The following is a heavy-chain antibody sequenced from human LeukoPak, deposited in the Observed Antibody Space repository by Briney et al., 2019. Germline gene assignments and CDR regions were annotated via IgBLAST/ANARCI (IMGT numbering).Heavy chain of an antibody. Sequence: PSETLSPTCAVYGGSFSGYYWSWIRQPPGKGLEWIGEINHSGSTNYNPSLKSRVTISVDTSKNQFSLKLSSVTAADTAVYYCARGPPTYYGSGSYYYYWGQGTLVTVSS. J-gene: IGHJ4*02. D-gene: IGHD3-10*01. V-gene: IGHV4-34*01. CDR3: ARGPPTYYGSGSYYYY. CDR1: GGSFSGYY. CDR2: INHSGST.